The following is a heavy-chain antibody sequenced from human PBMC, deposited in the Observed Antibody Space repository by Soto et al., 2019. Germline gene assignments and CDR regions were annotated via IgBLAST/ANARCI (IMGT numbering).Heavy chain of an antibody. Sequence: SETLSLTCTVSGCSISSYYWSWIRQPPGKGLEWIGYIYYSGSTNYNPSLKSRVTISVDTSKNQFSLKLSSVTAADTAVYYCARQYSSSWWGCAFDIWGQGTMVTVSS. D-gene: IGHD6-13*01. CDR1: GCSISSYY. CDR3: ARQYSSSWWGCAFDI. V-gene: IGHV4-59*01. CDR2: IYYSGST. J-gene: IGHJ3*02.